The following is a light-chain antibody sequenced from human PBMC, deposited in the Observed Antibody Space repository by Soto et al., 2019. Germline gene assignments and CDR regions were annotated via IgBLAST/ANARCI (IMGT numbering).Light chain of an antibody. J-gene: IGLJ1*01. CDR3: HSYDSRLSGSV. CDR2: GNN. V-gene: IGLV1-40*01. CDR1: TSNIGASYE. Sequence: QSVLTQPPSVSGAPGQRVSISCTGSTSNIGASYEVHWYQQRPGAAPTLLVYGNNNRPSGVPDRFSSSRSATSASLTIAGLQTEDEADYYCHSYDSRLSGSVFGTGTKLTVL.